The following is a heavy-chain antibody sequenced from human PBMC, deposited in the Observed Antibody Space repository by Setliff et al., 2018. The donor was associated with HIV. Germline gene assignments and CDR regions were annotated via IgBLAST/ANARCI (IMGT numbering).Heavy chain of an antibody. CDR3: VKARVDGDYYYYYYMDV. D-gene: IGHD4-17*01. J-gene: IGHJ6*03. CDR1: GFIFSSYG. CDR2: IRYDGSDK. V-gene: IGHV3-30*02. Sequence: PGGSLRLSCAASGFIFSSYGMHWVRQAPGKGLEWVAFIRYDGSDKHYVESVKGRFTISRDNSKNTLYLQMSSLRAEDTAVYYCVKARVDGDYYYYYYMDVWGKGTTVTVSS.